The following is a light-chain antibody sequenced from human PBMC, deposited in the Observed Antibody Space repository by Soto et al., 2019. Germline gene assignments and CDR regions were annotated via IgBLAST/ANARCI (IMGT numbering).Light chain of an antibody. CDR2: DAS. Sequence: DIQMTQSPSSLSASVGDRITITCQASQDTRNHLNWYQQKPGKAPKILIYDASNLEAGVPSRFGGSGSWTDFTFTISSLQAEDIATYYCQQYLHVLTFGGGTKVEIK. J-gene: IGKJ4*01. CDR3: QQYLHVLT. CDR1: QDTRNH. V-gene: IGKV1-33*01.